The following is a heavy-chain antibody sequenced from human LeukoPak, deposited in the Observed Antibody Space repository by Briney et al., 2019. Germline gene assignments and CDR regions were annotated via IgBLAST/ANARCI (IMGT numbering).Heavy chain of an antibody. J-gene: IGHJ4*02. CDR3: ARDPEGDY. Sequence: PGGSLRLSCAASGFTVSYNYIYWVRQAPGRGLEWVSSITGSSSYIYYADSVKGRFTISRDNAKNSLYLQMNSLRAEDTAVYYCARDPEGDYWGQGTLVTVSS. CDR1: GFTVSYNY. V-gene: IGHV3-21*01. CDR2: ITGSSSYI.